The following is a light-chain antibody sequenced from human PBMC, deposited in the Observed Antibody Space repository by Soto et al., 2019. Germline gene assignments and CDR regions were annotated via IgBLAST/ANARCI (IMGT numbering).Light chain of an antibody. CDR2: GAS. Sequence: EIVMTQSPATLSLSPGERAALSCRASQSINSELAWYQQKPGQPPRLLIYGASTRATGVPARFTGSESGSEFTLTISGLQSADFAVYYCQQGHNWPLTFGHGTRLEI. V-gene: IGKV3-15*01. J-gene: IGKJ2*01. CDR1: QSINSE. CDR3: QQGHNWPLT.